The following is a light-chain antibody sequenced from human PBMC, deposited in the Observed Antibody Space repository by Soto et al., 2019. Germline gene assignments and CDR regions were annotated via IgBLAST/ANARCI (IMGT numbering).Light chain of an antibody. Sequence: EIVLTQSPGTLSLSPGERATLSCRASQTVRSRYLAWYQQKSGQAPRLLISGASNRATGIPDRFSGSGSGTDFTLTVSRLEPEDFAVYYCQQYDTSPGTFGQGTKVEVK. J-gene: IGKJ1*01. CDR3: QQYDTSPGT. V-gene: IGKV3-20*01. CDR2: GAS. CDR1: QTVRSRY.